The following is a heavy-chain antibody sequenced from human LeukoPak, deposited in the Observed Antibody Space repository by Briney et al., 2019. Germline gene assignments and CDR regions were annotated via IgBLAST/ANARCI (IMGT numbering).Heavy chain of an antibody. V-gene: IGHV3-21*01. Sequence: PGGSLRLSCAASGFTFDDYDMSWVRQAPGKGLEWVSSISSSSSYIYYADSVKGRFTISRDNAKNSLYLQMNSLRAEDTAVYYCARDDTISGSFDYWGQGTLVTVSS. D-gene: IGHD3-10*01. J-gene: IGHJ4*02. CDR2: ISSSSSYI. CDR3: ARDDTISGSFDY. CDR1: GFTFDDYD.